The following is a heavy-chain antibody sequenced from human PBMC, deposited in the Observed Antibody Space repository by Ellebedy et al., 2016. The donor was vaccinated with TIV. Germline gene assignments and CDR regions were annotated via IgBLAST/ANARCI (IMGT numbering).Heavy chain of an antibody. CDR2: IYTGGTT. D-gene: IGHD3-10*01. CDR3: AAAGRPYDYNSMDV. J-gene: IGHJ6*02. V-gene: IGHV3-53*01. Sequence: GGSLRLSCAASGFTVSSNYMNWVRQAPGKGLEWVSIIYTGGTTYYADSVKGRFTISRDDSKNTLYLQMNSLRAEDTAVYYCAAAGRPYDYNSMDVWGQGTTVTVSS. CDR1: GFTVSSNY.